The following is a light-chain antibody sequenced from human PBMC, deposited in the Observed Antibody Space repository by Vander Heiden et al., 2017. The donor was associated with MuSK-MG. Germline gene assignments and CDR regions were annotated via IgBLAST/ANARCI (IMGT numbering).Light chain of an antibody. V-gene: IGKV1-5*03. J-gene: IGKJ2*01. Sequence: DIQMTQSPSTLSASVGDRVTITCRASQSISSWLAWYQQKPGKAPKLLIYKASSLESEVPSRFSGSGSGTEFTLTISSLHPDDFATYYCQQYNSYSYTFGQGTKLEIK. CDR2: KAS. CDR1: QSISSW. CDR3: QQYNSYSYT.